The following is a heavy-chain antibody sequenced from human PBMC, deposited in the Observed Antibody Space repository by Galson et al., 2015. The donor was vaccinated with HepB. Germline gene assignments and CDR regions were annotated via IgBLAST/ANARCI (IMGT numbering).Heavy chain of an antibody. CDR3: AKAAPDYGSGSYYIDY. CDR2: IRYDGSNK. J-gene: IGHJ4*02. V-gene: IGHV3-30*02. CDR1: GFTFRSYG. Sequence: SLRLSCAASGFTFRSYGMHWVRQAPGKGLEWVAFIRYDGSNKYYADSVKGRFTISRDNSKNTLYLQMNSLRAEDTAVYYCAKAAPDYGSGSYYIDYWGQGTLVTVSS. D-gene: IGHD3-10*01.